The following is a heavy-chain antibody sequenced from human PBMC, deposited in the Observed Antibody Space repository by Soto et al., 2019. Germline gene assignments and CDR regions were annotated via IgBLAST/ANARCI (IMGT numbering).Heavy chain of an antibody. CDR2: IWYDGSNK. CDR1: GFTFSSYG. V-gene: IGHV3-33*01. Sequence: QVQLVESGGGVVQPGRSLRLSCAASGFTFSSYGMHWVRQAPGKGLEWVAVIWYDGSNKYYADSVKGRFTIPRVNSKNTLYLQMNSLRAEDTAVYYCARTPHYYYGMDVWGQGTTVTVSS. CDR3: ARTPHYYYGMDV. J-gene: IGHJ6*02.